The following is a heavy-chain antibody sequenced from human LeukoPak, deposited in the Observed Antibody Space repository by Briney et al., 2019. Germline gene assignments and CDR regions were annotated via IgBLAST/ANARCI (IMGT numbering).Heavy chain of an antibody. V-gene: IGHV4-39*07. CDR3: ARVIVGATKLDY. D-gene: IGHD1-26*01. J-gene: IGHJ4*02. CDR1: GGSISSSSYY. Sequence: SETLSLTCTVSGGSISSSSYYWGWIRQPPGKGLEWIGSIYYSGSTYYNPSLKSRVTISVDTSKNQFSLKLSSVTAADTAVYYCARVIVGATKLDYWGQGTLVTVSS. CDR2: IYYSGST.